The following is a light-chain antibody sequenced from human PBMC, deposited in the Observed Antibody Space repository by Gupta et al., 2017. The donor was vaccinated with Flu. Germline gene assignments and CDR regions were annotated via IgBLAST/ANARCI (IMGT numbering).Light chain of an antibody. CDR3: QQYDGYPFT. Sequence: SLGERATINCKSSQTLFYSSNSKNYLAWYQQKAGQPPKLLIHWASMRESGVPDRISGSGSGTDFTLTISSLQAEDVAVYYCQQYDGYPFTFGPGTKVDIK. CDR2: WAS. CDR1: QTLFYSSNSKNY. J-gene: IGKJ3*01. V-gene: IGKV4-1*01.